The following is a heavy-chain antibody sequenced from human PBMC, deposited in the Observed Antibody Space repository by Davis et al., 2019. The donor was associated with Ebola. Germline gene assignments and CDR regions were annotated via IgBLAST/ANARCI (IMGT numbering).Heavy chain of an antibody. D-gene: IGHD3-22*01. J-gene: IGHJ4*02. CDR3: ARESHDSSGYYPDDY. Sequence: GESLKISCEASGFTFSTYGMHWVRQAPGKGLEWVAFIGYDGRNKFYSDSVKGRFTISRDKSRDTLYLEMNSLRAEDTAVYSCARESHDSSGYYPDDYWGQGTLVTVSS. CDR1: GFTFSTYG. CDR2: IGYDGRNK. V-gene: IGHV3-30*02.